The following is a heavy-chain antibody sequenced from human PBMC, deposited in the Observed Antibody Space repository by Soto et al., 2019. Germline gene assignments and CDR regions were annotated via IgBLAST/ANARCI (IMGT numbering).Heavy chain of an antibody. V-gene: IGHV4-30-4*01. Sequence: SETLSLTCSVSGGSITSRDCYGSCIRQPPGKGLEWIGDMSYRGTTFYNSSLKSRVTISVDTSENQFSLRMDSVTAADTAVYYCVREMMRPTGRYYYSSMDVWGQGSTVTVSS. J-gene: IGHJ6*02. CDR2: MSYRGTT. D-gene: IGHD3-16*01. CDR1: GGSITSRDCY. CDR3: VREMMRPTGRYYYSSMDV.